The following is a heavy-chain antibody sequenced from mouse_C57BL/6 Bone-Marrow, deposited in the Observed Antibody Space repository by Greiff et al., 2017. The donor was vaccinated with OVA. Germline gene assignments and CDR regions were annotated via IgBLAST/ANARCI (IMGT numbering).Heavy chain of an antibody. J-gene: IGHJ2*01. V-gene: IGHV5-4*01. Sequence: EVHLVESGGGLVKPGGSLKLSCAASGFTFSSYAMSWVRQTPEKRLEWVATISDGGSYTYYPDNVKGRFTISRDNAKNNLYLQMSHLKSEDTAMYYCARDGRRDYWGQGTTLTVSS. CDR1: GFTFSSYA. CDR3: ARDGRRDY. CDR2: ISDGGSYT.